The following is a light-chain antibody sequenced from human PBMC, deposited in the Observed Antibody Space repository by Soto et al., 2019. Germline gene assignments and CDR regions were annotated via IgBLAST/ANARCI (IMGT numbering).Light chain of an antibody. CDR1: ESIYINS. V-gene: IGKV3-20*01. CDR3: QQYGASPFT. CDR2: GAS. J-gene: IGKJ3*01. Sequence: EIVLTQSPGTLSLSPGESATLSCKASESIYINSFAWYYQKPGQPPRLLIYGASTRATGIPDRFSGSGSGTDFVLSIDRLEVEDSGIYYCQQYGASPFTFGPVPRVDI.